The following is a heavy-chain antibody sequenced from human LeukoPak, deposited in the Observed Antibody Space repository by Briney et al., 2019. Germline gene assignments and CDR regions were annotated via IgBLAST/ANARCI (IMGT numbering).Heavy chain of an antibody. D-gene: IGHD6-13*01. CDR3: ARVDSSSWYGYYYYGMDV. V-gene: IGHV1-2*02. CDR2: INPNSGGT. Sequence: ASVKVSCKASGYTFTGYYMHWVRQAPGQGLEWMGWINPNSGGTNYAQKFQGRVTMTRDTSISTAYMELSRLRSDDPAVYYCARVDSSSWYGYYYYGMDVWGQGTTVTVSS. CDR1: GYTFTGYY. J-gene: IGHJ6*02.